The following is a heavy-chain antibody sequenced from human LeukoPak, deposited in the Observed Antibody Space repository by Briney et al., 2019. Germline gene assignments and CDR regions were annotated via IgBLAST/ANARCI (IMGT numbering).Heavy chain of an antibody. V-gene: IGHV3-33*01. CDR1: GTPLRRFG. Sequence: PGKSLRLTCAASGTPLRRFGMHWVRRPPGKGLEWLAVVWYDGTMKYYAESVKGRFTISRDNSKEMLYLQMDSLRVEDTAMYYCARVDESAGPRGAFDIWGQGTMVTVSS. J-gene: IGHJ3*02. D-gene: IGHD6-19*01. CDR2: VWYDGTMK. CDR3: ARVDESAGPRGAFDI.